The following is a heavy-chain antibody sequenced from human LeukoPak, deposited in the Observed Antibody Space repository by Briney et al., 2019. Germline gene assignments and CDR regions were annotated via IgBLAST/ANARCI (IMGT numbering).Heavy chain of an antibody. CDR2: IYYSGST. D-gene: IGHD2-15*01. CDR3: ARDERGYSDWFDP. Sequence: PSETLSLTCTVSGGSISSYYWSWIRQPPGKGLEWIGYIYYSGSTNYNPSLKSRVTISVDTSKNQFSLKLNSVTAADTAVYYCARDERGYSDWFDPWDQGTLVPVSS. V-gene: IGHV4-59*12. J-gene: IGHJ5*02. CDR1: GGSISSYY.